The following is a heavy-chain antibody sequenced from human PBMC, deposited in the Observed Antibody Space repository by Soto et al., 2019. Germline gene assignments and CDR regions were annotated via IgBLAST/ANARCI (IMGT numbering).Heavy chain of an antibody. CDR1: GFTFHEYA. Sequence: EVQLVESGGGLVQPGRSLRLSCAASGFTFHEYAMHWVLQGPGKGLEWVSSISWNSGNIYYAGSVRGRFTISRDNAKSSMYLQMNSVRAEDTALYYCVKDAGAEGAMNWFDPWGQGTLVTVSS. CDR2: ISWNSGNI. D-gene: IGHD3-16*01. J-gene: IGHJ5*02. V-gene: IGHV3-9*01. CDR3: VKDAGAEGAMNWFDP.